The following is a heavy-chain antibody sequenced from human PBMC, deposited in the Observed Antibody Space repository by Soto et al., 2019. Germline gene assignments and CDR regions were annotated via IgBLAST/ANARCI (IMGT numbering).Heavy chain of an antibody. V-gene: IGHV3-7*01. Sequence: EVQLVESGGGLVQPGGSLRLSCAASGFTFSSYWMSWVRQAPGKGLAWVANIKQDGSEKYYVDSVKGRFTISRDNAKNSLYLQMNSLRAEDTAVYYCARATRIVVVVDGPGDAFDIWGQGTMVTVSS. D-gene: IGHD2-15*01. CDR3: ARATRIVVVVDGPGDAFDI. CDR2: IKQDGSEK. CDR1: GFTFSSYW. J-gene: IGHJ3*02.